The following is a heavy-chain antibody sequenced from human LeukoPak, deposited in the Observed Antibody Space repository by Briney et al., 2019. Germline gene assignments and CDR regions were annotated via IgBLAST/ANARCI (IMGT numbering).Heavy chain of an antibody. CDR1: GYTFRSFA. CDR2: INTNTRNP. V-gene: IGHV7-4-1*02. D-gene: IGHD6-6*01. Sequence: GASVKVSCKASGYTFRSFAMHWVRQAPGQGLEWMGFINTNTRNPTYAQGITGRFVFSLDTPVSTAYLQISSLKAEDTAEYYCARGVSDYSSSSVPQDDDYSYYMDVWGNGTTVAVSS. CDR3: ARGVSDYSSSSVPQDDDYSYYMDV. J-gene: IGHJ6*03.